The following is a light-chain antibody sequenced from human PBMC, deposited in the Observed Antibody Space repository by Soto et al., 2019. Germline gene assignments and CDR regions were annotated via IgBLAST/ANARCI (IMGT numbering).Light chain of an antibody. Sequence: EIVLTQSPATLSLSPGERATLSCRASQSVSRYLAWYQQKPGQAPRLLIYDASNRATGIPARFSGSGSGTDFTLTISSLEPEDFAVYYCQHRTTPFTFGGGIKVQIK. V-gene: IGKV3-11*01. CDR2: DAS. J-gene: IGKJ4*01. CDR1: QSVSRY. CDR3: QHRTTPFT.